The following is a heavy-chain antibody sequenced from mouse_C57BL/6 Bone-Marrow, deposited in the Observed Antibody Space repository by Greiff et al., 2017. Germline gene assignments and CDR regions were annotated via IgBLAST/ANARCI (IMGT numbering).Heavy chain of an antibody. CDR1: GFTFTAYY. Sequence: VQLKESGGGLVQPGGSLSLSCAASGFTFTAYYMSWVRQTPGKALEWLGFIRNKANGSTTEYKSTVKGRFTISRDNSQSILYLQMNALRAEDSATYYCARLMTTVDYWGQGTTLTVSS. CDR2: IRNKANGSTT. J-gene: IGHJ2*01. V-gene: IGHV7-3*01. D-gene: IGHD1-1*01. CDR3: ARLMTTVDY.